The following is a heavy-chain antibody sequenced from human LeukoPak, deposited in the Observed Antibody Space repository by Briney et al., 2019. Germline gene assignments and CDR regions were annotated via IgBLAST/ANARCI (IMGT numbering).Heavy chain of an antibody. CDR3: ARDRGNGWPYFFDY. CDR1: GVSISRGGQY. J-gene: IGHJ4*02. Sequence: PSETLSLTCTVSGVSISRGGQYWSGIRQSPGKGLEWIGYIFYRDSTNYNPSLKSRATISVDTSKNQFSLNLTSLTAADTAVYYCARDRGNGWPYFFDYWGRGTLVTASS. D-gene: IGHD6-19*01. V-gene: IGHV4-31*03. CDR2: IFYRDST.